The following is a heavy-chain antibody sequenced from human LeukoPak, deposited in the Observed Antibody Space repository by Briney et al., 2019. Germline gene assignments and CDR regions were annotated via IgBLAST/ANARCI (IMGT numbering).Heavy chain of an antibody. CDR1: GFTFSSYA. CDR3: AKGNRGIFGAPGFDY. V-gene: IGHV3-23*01. D-gene: IGHD3-3*01. Sequence: TGGSLRLSCAASGFTFSSYAMSWVRQAPGKGLEWVSAISGSGGSTYYADSVKGRFTISRDNSKNTLYLQMNSLRAEDTAVYYCAKGNRGIFGAPGFDYWGQGTLVTVSS. J-gene: IGHJ4*02. CDR2: ISGSGGST.